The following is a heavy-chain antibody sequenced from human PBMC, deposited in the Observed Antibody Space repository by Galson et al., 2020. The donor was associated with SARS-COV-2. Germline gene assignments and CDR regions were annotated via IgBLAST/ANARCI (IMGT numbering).Heavy chain of an antibody. D-gene: IGHD6-13*01. Sequence: GGSLRLSCAASGFTFSSYAMSWVRQAPGKGLEWVAGIWHDGSNKNYADSVKGRFIISRENPDNTLYLEMSSLRVEDTAVYYCVRGGYRSRKWVDYWGQGTLVTVSS. J-gene: IGHJ4*02. CDR3: VRGGYRSRKWVDY. CDR1: GFTFSSYA. V-gene: IGHV3-33*08. CDR2: IWHDGSNK.